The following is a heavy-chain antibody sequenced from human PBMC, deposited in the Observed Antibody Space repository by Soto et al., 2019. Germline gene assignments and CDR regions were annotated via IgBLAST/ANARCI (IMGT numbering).Heavy chain of an antibody. J-gene: IGHJ3*02. V-gene: IGHV5-51*01. CDR1: GNDFGMFW. D-gene: IGHD1-26*01. Sequence: PGESLKISCQVSGNDFGMFWIAWVRQTIGRGLEWIGIIYPGDPETKYSPSFEGHVTISADKSTTTAYLQWSGLKASDTATYYCARHRRAIVATTDPLDIWGQGTKVTVSS. CDR3: ARHRRAIVATTDPLDI. CDR2: IYPGDPET.